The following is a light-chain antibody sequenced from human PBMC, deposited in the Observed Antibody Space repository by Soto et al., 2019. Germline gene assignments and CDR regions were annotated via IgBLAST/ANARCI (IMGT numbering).Light chain of an antibody. V-gene: IGLV2-14*01. CDR1: SSDDDGYNC. Sequence: QSALTQPASVSGSPGQSITISCTGSSSDDDGYNCVSWYRQHPGKAPKLMIYEVSNRPSGVSNRFSGSKSGNTASLTISGLQAEDEADYYCTSCSSSNTPVFGTGTKVTVL. CDR2: EVS. J-gene: IGLJ1*01. CDR3: TSCSSSNTPV.